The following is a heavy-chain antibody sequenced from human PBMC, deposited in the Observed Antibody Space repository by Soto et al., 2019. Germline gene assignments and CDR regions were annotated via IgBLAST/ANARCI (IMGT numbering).Heavy chain of an antibody. J-gene: IGHJ4*02. Sequence: EVQLVASGGGLVQPGGSLTLSCAASGFTFGDYGVTWVRQAPGKGLEWISYISSGSDTIYYADSVEGRFTISRDNAKNSLFLQMNSLRDEDTAVYYCTRVSSTWEVDYWGRGTLVTVSS. CDR2: ISSGSDTI. CDR1: GFTFGDYG. D-gene: IGHD6-13*01. V-gene: IGHV3-48*02. CDR3: TRVSSTWEVDY.